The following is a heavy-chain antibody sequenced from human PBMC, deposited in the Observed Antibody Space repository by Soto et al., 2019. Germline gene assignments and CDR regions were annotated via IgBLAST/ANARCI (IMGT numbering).Heavy chain of an antibody. CDR1: GFTFSSYS. CDR3: ASGLYGSGSYPT. Sequence: GESLKISCAASGFTFSSYSMNWVRQAPGKGLEWVSSISSSSSYIYYADSVKGRFTISRDNAKNSLYLQMNSLRAEDTAVYYCASGLYGSGSYPTWGQGTMVTVSS. J-gene: IGHJ3*01. CDR2: ISSSSSYI. V-gene: IGHV3-21*01. D-gene: IGHD3-10*01.